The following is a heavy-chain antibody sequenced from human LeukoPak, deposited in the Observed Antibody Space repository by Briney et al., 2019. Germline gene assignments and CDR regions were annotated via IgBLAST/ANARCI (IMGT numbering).Heavy chain of an antibody. J-gene: IGHJ4*02. Sequence: GGSLRLSCAASGFTFSSYAMHWVRQAPGKGLEWVSVIWYDGSNKYYADSVKGRFTISRDNSKNTLYLQMNSLRAEDTAVYYCAKGNCGGDCYSPDYWGQGTLVTVSS. CDR3: AKGNCGGDCYSPDY. D-gene: IGHD2-21*02. V-gene: IGHV3-33*06. CDR1: GFTFSSYA. CDR2: IWYDGSNK.